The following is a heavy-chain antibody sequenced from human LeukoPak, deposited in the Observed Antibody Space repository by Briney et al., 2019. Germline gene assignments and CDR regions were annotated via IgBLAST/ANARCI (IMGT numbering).Heavy chain of an antibody. Sequence: SETLSLTCSVSGASISSGNYFWNWVRQSPVKGLEWIGCISYSGTTHYNPSLKSRVTIFVDTSKNQFPLNLNSVTASDTAVYYCARSFDYWGQGTLVAVSS. V-gene: IGHV4-39*01. CDR2: ISYSGTT. J-gene: IGHJ4*02. CDR3: ARSFDY. CDR1: GASISSGNYF.